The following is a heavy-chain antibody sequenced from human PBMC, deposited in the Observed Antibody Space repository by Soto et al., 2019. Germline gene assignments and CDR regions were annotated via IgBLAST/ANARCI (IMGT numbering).Heavy chain of an antibody. CDR2: IYWNDDK. J-gene: IGHJ3*02. CDR1: GFSLSTRAVG. D-gene: IGHD1-26*01. V-gene: IGHV2-5*01. Sequence: SGPTLVNPTQTLSLTCTFSGFSLSTRAVGVGWIRQPPGKALEWLALIYWNDDKRYSPSLKNRLTITKDTSKNHVVLTMTNMDTVHTATYYCAHRHELGSFDIWGQGTKVTVSS. CDR3: AHRHELGSFDI.